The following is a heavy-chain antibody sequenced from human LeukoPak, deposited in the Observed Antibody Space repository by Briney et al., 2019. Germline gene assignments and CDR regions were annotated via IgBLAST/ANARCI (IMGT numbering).Heavy chain of an antibody. D-gene: IGHD5-18*01. CDR2: INSDGSST. CDR3: ASTLGGVDTAMVDAFDI. CDR1: GFTFSSYW. J-gene: IGHJ3*02. V-gene: IGHV3-74*01. Sequence: GGSLRLSCAASGFTFSSYWMHWVRQAPGKGLVWVSRINSDGSSTSYADSVKGRFTISRDNAKNTLYLQMNSLRVEDTAVYYCASTLGGVDTAMVDAFDIWGQGTMVTVSS.